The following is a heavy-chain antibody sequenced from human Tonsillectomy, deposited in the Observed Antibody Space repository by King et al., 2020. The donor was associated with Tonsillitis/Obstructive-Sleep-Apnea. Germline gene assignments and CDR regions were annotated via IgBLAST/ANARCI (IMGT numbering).Heavy chain of an antibody. J-gene: IGHJ3*02. V-gene: IGHV3-53*01. Sequence: VQLVESGGGLIQPGGSLRLSCAASGFTVSSNYMSWVRQAPGKGLEWVSVIYSGNSTHYADSVKGRFTISRDNSKNTLYLQMNSLRAEDTAVYYCAREGNPNYYGSGSPGDDAFDIWGQGTMVTVSS. CDR1: GFTVSSNY. CDR3: AREGNPNYYGSGSPGDDAFDI. D-gene: IGHD3-10*01. CDR2: IYSGNST.